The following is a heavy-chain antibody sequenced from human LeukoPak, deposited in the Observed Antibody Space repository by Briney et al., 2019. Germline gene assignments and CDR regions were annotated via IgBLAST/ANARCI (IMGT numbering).Heavy chain of an antibody. V-gene: IGHV3-7*01. J-gene: IGHJ4*02. CDR1: GFTFSSYS. D-gene: IGHD3-22*01. CDR2: IKQDGSEK. CDR3: ARAPSYYDSSGFGY. Sequence: GGSLRLSCAASGFTFSSYSMNWVRQAPGKGLEWVANIKQDGSEKYYVDSVKGRFTISRDNAKNSLYLQMNSLRAEDTAVYYCARAPSYYDSSGFGYWGQGTLVTVSS.